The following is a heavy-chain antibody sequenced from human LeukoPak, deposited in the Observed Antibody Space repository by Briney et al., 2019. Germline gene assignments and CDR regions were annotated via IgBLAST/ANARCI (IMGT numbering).Heavy chain of an antibody. D-gene: IGHD1-26*01. J-gene: IGHJ4*02. V-gene: IGHV3-30-3*01. Sequence: GGSLRLSCAASGFTFRSHVMHWVRQAPGKGLEWVAFISNDGNNKYYADSVKGRFTSSRDNSKSTLYLEVSSLRDEDTAVYYCARDISGSYSIDYWGQGTLVTVSS. CDR2: ISNDGNNK. CDR1: GFTFRSHV. CDR3: ARDISGSYSIDY.